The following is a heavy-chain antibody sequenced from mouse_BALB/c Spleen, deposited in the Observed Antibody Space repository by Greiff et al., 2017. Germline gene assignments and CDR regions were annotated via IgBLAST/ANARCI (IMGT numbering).Heavy chain of an antibody. J-gene: IGHJ3*01. CDR2: ISSGGGNT. CDR1: GFTFSSYT. Sequence: DVKLVESGGGLVKPGGSLKLSCAASGFTFSSYTMSWVRQTPEKRLEWVATISSGGGNTYYPDSVKGRFTISRDNAKNNLYLQMSSLRSEDTALYYCARYGGYDVFAYWGQGTLVTVSA. V-gene: IGHV5-9*03. D-gene: IGHD2-2*01. CDR3: ARYGGYDVFAY.